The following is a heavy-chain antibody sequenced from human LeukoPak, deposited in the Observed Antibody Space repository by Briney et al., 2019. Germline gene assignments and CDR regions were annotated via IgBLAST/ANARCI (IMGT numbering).Heavy chain of an antibody. D-gene: IGHD3-16*02. V-gene: IGHV1-69*05. CDR3: ARKGRLRELSLQFDY. CDR2: IIPIFGRA. Sequence: GASVKVSCTASGGTFSSYAISWVRKAPGQGLEWMGGIIPIFGRANYAQKFQGRVAITTDESTSKAYMELSSLRSEDTAVYDCARKGRLRELSLQFDYWGQGTLVTVSS. J-gene: IGHJ4*02. CDR1: GGTFSSYA.